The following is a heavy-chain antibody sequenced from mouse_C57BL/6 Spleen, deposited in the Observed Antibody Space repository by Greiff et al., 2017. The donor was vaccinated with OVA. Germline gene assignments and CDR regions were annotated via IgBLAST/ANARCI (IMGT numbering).Heavy chain of an antibody. Sequence: EVKLVESGGGLVKPGGSLKLSCAASGFTFSSYAMSWVRQTPEKRLEWVATISDGGSYTYYPDNVKGRFTISRDNAKNNLYLQMSHLKSEDTAMDYCARGYYGSEGAMDYWGQGTSVTVSS. CDR1: GFTFSSYA. CDR3: ARGYYGSEGAMDY. D-gene: IGHD1-1*01. V-gene: IGHV5-4*03. CDR2: ISDGGSYT. J-gene: IGHJ4*01.